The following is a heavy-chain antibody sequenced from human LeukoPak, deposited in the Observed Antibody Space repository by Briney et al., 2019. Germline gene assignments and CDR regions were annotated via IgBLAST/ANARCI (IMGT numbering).Heavy chain of an antibody. CDR1: GFTFSSYS. D-gene: IGHD1-26*01. J-gene: IGHJ4*02. CDR3: AKGEEGEDYFDY. Sequence: GGSLRLSCAASGFTFSSYSMNWVSQAPGKGLEWVSSISSSSSYIYYADSVKGRFTISRDNAKNSLYLQMNSLRAEDTAVYYCAKGEEGEDYFDYWGQETLVTVSS. V-gene: IGHV3-21*01. CDR2: ISSSSSYI.